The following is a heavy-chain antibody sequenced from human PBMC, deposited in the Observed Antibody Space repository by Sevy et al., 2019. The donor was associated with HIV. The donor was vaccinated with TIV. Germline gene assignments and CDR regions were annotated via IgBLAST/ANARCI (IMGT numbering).Heavy chain of an antibody. J-gene: IGHJ4*02. CDR2: INTFTGDT. Sequence: ASVKVSCEASGYTFSTYGINWVRQAPGQGLEWMGWINTFTGDTNYLQKLQERVTMTKDTSTSTVYMELRSLRSDDTAVYYCARGYCSGGRCYPGGYWGQGTLVTVSS. V-gene: IGHV1-18*01. CDR3: ARGYCSGGRCYPGGY. CDR1: GYTFSTYG. D-gene: IGHD2-15*01.